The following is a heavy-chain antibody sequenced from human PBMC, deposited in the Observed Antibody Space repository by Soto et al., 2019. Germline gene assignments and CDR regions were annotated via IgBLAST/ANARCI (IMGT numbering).Heavy chain of an antibody. Sequence: SVKVSCKASGGTFSSYAISWVRQAPGQGLEWMGGIIPIFGTANYAQKFQGRVTITADESTSTAYMELSSLRSEDTAVYYCARDCALCGSGSYDFDYWSQGSLVTVS. CDR2: IIPIFGTA. CDR3: ARDCALCGSGSYDFDY. CDR1: GGTFSSYA. D-gene: IGHD3-10*01. V-gene: IGHV1-69*13. J-gene: IGHJ4*02.